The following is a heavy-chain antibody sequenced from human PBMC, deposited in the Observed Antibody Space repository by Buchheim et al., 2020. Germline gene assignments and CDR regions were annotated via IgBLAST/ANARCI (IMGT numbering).Heavy chain of an antibody. CDR2: INPSGDYT. CDR3: ARRYYYYYGMDV. Sequence: QVQLVQSGAEVKKPGASVKVSCKAFGYTIIGYYMHWVRQAPGQGLEWMGIINPSGDYTSYAPKFQGRVTVTRDTSTSTAYMELSRLRSDDTAVYYCARRYYYYYGMDVWGQGTT. J-gene: IGHJ6*02. CDR1: GYTIIGYY. V-gene: IGHV1-46*01.